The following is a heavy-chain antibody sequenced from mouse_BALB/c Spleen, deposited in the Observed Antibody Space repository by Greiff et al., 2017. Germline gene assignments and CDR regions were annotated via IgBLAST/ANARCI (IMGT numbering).Heavy chain of an antibody. CDR1: GFTFSSFG. CDR2: ISSGSSTI. D-gene: IGHD1-2*01. CDR3: ARGDYGYLGAMDY. Sequence: EVNVVESGGGLVQPGGSRKLSCAASGFTFSSFGMHWVRQAPEKGLEWVAYISSGSSTIYYADTVKGRFTISRDNPKNTLFLQMTSLRSEDTAMYYCARGDYGYLGAMDYGGQGTSVTVSS. J-gene: IGHJ4*01. V-gene: IGHV5-17*02.